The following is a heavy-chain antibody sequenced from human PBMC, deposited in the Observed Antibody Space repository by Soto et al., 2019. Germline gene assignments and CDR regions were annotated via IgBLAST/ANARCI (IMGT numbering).Heavy chain of an antibody. D-gene: IGHD2-8*02. J-gene: IGHJ6*03. CDR2: IYYSGST. Sequence: SETLSLTCTVSGGYISSSSYYWGWIRQPPGKGLEWIGSIYYSGSTYYNPSLKSRVTISVDTSKNQFSLKLSSVTAADTAVYYCARGSSTGSYYYMDVWGKGTTVTVSS. CDR1: GGYISSSSYY. V-gene: IGHV4-39*01. CDR3: ARGSSTGSYYYMDV.